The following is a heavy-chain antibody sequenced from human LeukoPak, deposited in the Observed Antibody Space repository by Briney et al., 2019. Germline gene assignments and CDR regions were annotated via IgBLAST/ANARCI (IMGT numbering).Heavy chain of an antibody. CDR1: GYTFTSYD. CDR2: MNPNSGNT. V-gene: IGHV1-8*02. D-gene: IGHD1-14*01. J-gene: IGHJ4*02. CDR3: ARRTTANRYGPSPSGY. Sequence: ASVKVSCKASGYTFTSYDINWVRQATGQGLEWMGWMNPNSGNTGYAQKFQGRVTMTRNTSISTAYMELSSLRSEDTAVYYCARRTTANRYGPSPSGYWGQGTLVTVSS.